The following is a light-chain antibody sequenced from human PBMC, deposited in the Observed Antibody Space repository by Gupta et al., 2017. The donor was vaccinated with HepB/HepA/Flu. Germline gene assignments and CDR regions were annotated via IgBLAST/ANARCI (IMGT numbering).Light chain of an antibody. Sequence: QSALTQPRSVSGSPGPSVTISCTVTSSHVGGYNYVSWYQQHPGKAPKLMIYDVSKRPSGVPDRFSGSKSGNTASLTISGHQAEDEADYYCCSYAGSYTFVVFGGGTKLTVL. J-gene: IGLJ2*01. CDR3: CSYAGSYTFVV. V-gene: IGLV2-11*01. CDR2: DVS. CDR1: SSHVGGYNY.